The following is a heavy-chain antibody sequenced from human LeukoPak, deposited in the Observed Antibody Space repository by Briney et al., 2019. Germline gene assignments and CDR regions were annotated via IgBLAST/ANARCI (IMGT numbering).Heavy chain of an antibody. CDR3: AVSVGIAVAGTTPFDY. V-gene: IGHV3-21*01. CDR1: GFTFSSYS. CDR2: ISSNSDYI. Sequence: GGSLRLSCAASGFTFSSYSMNWVRQAPGKGLEWVSSISSNSDYIYYADSVKGRFTISRDNAKNSLYLQMNSLRAEDTAVYYCAVSVGIAVAGTTPFDYWGQGTLVTVSS. D-gene: IGHD6-19*01. J-gene: IGHJ4*02.